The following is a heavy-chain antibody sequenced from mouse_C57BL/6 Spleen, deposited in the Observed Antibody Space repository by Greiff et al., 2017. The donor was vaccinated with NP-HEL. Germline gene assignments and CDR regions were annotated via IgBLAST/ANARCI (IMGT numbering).Heavy chain of an antibody. D-gene: IGHD1-1*01. V-gene: IGHV1-69*01. Sequence: QVQLQQPGAELVMPGASVKLSCKASGYTFTSYWMPWVKQRPGQGLEWIGEIDPSDSYTNYNQKFKGKSTLTVDKSSSTAYMQLSSLTSEDSAVYYCARITTVSYAMDYWGQGTSVTVSS. CDR3: ARITTVSYAMDY. CDR1: GYTFTSYW. J-gene: IGHJ4*01. CDR2: IDPSDSYT.